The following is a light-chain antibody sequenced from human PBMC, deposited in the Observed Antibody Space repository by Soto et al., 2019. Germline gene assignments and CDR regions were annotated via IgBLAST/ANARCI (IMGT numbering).Light chain of an antibody. J-gene: IGLJ1*01. Sequence: QSALTQPASVSGSPGQSITISCTGTSSDVGGYRLVSWYQQHPRKAPKLIIYEDSERPSGVSLRFSASKSGNTASLTISGLQAEDEANYYCCSFAGGSTYVFGSGIKVTVL. CDR3: CSFAGGSTYV. V-gene: IGLV2-23*01. CDR1: SSDVGGYRL. CDR2: EDS.